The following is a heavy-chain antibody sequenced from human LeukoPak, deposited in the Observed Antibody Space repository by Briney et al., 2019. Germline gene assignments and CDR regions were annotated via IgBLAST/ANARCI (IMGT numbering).Heavy chain of an antibody. CDR3: ARDGVHSSGYYYSGYYFDY. J-gene: IGHJ4*02. CDR2: ISAYNGNT. D-gene: IGHD3-22*01. CDR1: GYTFTSYG. V-gene: IGHV1-18*01. Sequence: ASVKVSCKASGYTFTSYGISWVRQAPGQGLEWMGWISAYNGNTNYAQKLQGRVTMTTDTSTSTAYMELRSPRSDDTAVYYCARDGVHSSGYYYSGYYFDYWGQGTLVTVSS.